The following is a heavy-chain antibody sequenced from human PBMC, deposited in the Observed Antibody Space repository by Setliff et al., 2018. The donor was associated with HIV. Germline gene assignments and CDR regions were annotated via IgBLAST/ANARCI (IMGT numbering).Heavy chain of an antibody. J-gene: IGHJ6*03. D-gene: IGHD4-17*01. V-gene: IGHV1-2*02. CDR3: ARVPTRGYGGTYNNHYYMDV. CDR2: INPNSGGT. CDR1: AYTFSGYY. Sequence: ASVKVSCKASAYTFSGYYIHWLRQAPGQGPEWMGWINPNSGGTTYARKFQGRVTMTRDTSSTTAYMELARLRSGDTAVYYCARVPTRGYGGTYNNHYYMDVWGTGTTVTVSS.